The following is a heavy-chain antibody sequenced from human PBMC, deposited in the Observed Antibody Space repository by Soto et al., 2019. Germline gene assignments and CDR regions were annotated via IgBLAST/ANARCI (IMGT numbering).Heavy chain of an antibody. CDR3: ARDPRKPTMVRGVQPFDY. V-gene: IGHV1-69*04. D-gene: IGHD3-10*01. CDR2: VIPNLGVT. CDR1: GGTLSSYT. Sequence: SVKVSCKASGGTLSSYTFSWVRQAPGQGLEWMGMVIPNLGVTNYAKKFQGRFTIVVDTSTSTAYMELNSLRYEDTAVYYCARDPRKPTMVRGVQPFDYWGQGTLVTVSS. J-gene: IGHJ4*02.